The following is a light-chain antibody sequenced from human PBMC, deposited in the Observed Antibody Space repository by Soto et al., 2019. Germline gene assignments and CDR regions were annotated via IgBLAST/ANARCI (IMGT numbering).Light chain of an antibody. Sequence: QSVLTQPPSASGTPGQSVTISCSGSNSNIGGHPVSWYQHLPRTAPKLLIHSDTQRPSGVPDRFSGSKSGTSASLAIGGLQSEDEADYFCAAWDDSQDAPVFGGGTKVTVL. V-gene: IGLV1-44*01. J-gene: IGLJ3*02. CDR3: AAWDDSQDAPV. CDR1: NSNIGGHP. CDR2: SDT.